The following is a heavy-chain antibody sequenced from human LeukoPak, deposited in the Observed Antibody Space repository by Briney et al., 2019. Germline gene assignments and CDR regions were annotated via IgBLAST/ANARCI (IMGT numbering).Heavy chain of an antibody. V-gene: IGHV3-23*01. Sequence: GGSLRLSCAASGFTFSSYAMSWVRQAPGKGLEWVSAISGSGGSTYYADSVKGRFTISRDNSKNTLYLQMNSLRAEDTAVYYCAKDRRKYEVVALSFDYWGQGTLVTVSS. CDR3: AKDRRKYEVVALSFDY. CDR1: GFTFSSYA. D-gene: IGHD5-12*01. J-gene: IGHJ4*02. CDR2: ISGSGGST.